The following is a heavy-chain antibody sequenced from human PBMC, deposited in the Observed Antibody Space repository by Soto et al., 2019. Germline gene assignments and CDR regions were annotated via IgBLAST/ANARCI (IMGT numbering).Heavy chain of an antibody. CDR2: IKSQTDGGTT. V-gene: IGHV3-15*01. Sequence: EVQLVESGGGLVKPGGSLRLSCAASGFTFSNAWMSWVRQAPGKGLEWVGRIKSQTDGGTTDYAAPGNGRFTISRDDSKNTLYLQMNSLKTEDTAVYYCTTYGEYAYYFDYWGRGRLVTVFS. D-gene: IGHD4-17*01. J-gene: IGHJ4*02. CDR3: TTYGEYAYYFDY. CDR1: GFTFSNAW.